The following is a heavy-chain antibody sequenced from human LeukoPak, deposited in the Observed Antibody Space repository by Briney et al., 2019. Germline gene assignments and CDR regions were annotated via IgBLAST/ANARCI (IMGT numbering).Heavy chain of an antibody. Sequence: GASVKVSCKVSGYTLTELSMHWVRQAPGKGLEWMGGFDPEDGETIYAQKFQGRVTMTEDTSTDTAYMELSSLRSEDTAVYYCARVKVRKQWLLQPYYYYMDVWGKGTTVTISS. V-gene: IGHV1-24*01. CDR3: ARVKVRKQWLLQPYYYYMDV. CDR1: GYTLTELS. J-gene: IGHJ6*03. D-gene: IGHD6-19*01. CDR2: FDPEDGET.